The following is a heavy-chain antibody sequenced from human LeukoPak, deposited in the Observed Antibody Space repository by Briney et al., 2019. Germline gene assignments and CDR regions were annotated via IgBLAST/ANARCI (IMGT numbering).Heavy chain of an antibody. Sequence: ASVKVSCKASGGTFSSYAISWVRQAPGQGLEWMGGIIPIFGTANYAQKFQGRVTITADESTSTAYMELSSLRSEDTAVYYCARDRSCSSTSCSAFDIWGQGTMVTVSS. CDR1: GGTFSSYA. J-gene: IGHJ3*02. CDR2: IIPIFGTA. CDR3: ARDRSCSSTSCSAFDI. D-gene: IGHD2-2*01. V-gene: IGHV1-69*13.